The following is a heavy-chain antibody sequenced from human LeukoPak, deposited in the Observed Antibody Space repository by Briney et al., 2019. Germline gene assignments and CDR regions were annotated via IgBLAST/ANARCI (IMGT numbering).Heavy chain of an antibody. J-gene: IGHJ4*02. CDR2: IYYSGST. V-gene: IGHV4-59*01. D-gene: IGHD2/OR15-2a*01. CDR3: ARGSDYFFDY. CDR1: GGSISSYY. Sequence: SETLSLTCTVSGGSISSYYWSWIRQPPGKGLEWIGYIYYSGSTNYNPSLKSRVTISVDTSKNQFSLKLSSVTAADTAVYYCARGSDYFFDYWGQGTLVTVSS.